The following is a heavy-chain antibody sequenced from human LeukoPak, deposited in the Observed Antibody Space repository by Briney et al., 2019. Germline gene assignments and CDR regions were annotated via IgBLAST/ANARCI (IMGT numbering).Heavy chain of an antibody. CDR2: ISAYNGNT. CDR1: GYTFTSYG. D-gene: IGHD6-19*01. J-gene: IGHJ5*02. CDR3: ARDLESSGWYWFDP. Sequence: ASVKVSCKASGYTFTSYGISRVRQAPGQGLEWMGWISAYNGNTNYAQKFQGRVTMTTDTSTSTAYMELRSLRSDDTAVYYCARDLESSGWYWFDPWGQGTLVTVSS. V-gene: IGHV1-18*01.